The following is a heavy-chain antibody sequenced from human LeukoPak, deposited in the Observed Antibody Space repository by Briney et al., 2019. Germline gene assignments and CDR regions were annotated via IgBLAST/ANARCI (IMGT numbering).Heavy chain of an antibody. J-gene: IGHJ3*02. CDR1: GDTFTSYY. Sequence: ASVNVSCTASGDTFTSYYMHGVRQAPGQGLEWMGIISPSGASTTYAQNFQGRVTMTRDMSTSTLYMELRRLKSEDTAVYYCARGSSRSPRDAFDIWGQGTMVTVSS. V-gene: IGHV1-46*01. CDR3: ARGSSRSPRDAFDI. CDR2: ISPSGAST.